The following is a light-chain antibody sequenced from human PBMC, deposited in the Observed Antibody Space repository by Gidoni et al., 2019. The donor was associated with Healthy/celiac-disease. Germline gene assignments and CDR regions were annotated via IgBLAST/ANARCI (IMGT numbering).Light chain of an antibody. CDR1: QSVSSN. J-gene: IGKJ1*01. CDR2: GAS. Sequence: ELVMTQAPATLSVSPGERATLSCRASQSVSSNLAWYQQKPGQAPRLLIYGASTRATGIPARFSGSGSGTEFTLTISSLQSEDFAVYYCQQYNNLVTFXQXTKVEIK. CDR3: QQYNNLVT. V-gene: IGKV3-15*01.